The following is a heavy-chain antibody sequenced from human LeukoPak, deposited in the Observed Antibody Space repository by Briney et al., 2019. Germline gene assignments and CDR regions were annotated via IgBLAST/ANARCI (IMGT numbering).Heavy chain of an antibody. J-gene: IGHJ4*02. Sequence: PGGSLRLSCAASGFTFDHYGMSWVRQAPGKGLEWVSGINWDSTSTGYADSVKGRFTISRDSAKNSLYLQMNSLRAEDTALYYCARLSCSGGTCYSSRGNFDYWGQGTLVTVSS. D-gene: IGHD2-15*01. CDR3: ARLSCSGGTCYSSRGNFDY. CDR1: GFTFDHYG. CDR2: INWDSTST. V-gene: IGHV3-20*04.